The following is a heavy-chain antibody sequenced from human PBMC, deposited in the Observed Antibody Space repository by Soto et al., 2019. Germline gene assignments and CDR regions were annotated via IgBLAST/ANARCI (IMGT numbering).Heavy chain of an antibody. Sequence: SETLSLTCTVSGGFISSSSNWWSWVRQTPGKGLEWFGEIYHTGSTNYNPSLKSRATISVDKSKNQFSLKLTSVTAADTAVYYCARGGSIAVGLDYWGQGTLVT. CDR3: ARGGSIAVGLDY. CDR1: GGFISSSSNW. J-gene: IGHJ4*01. V-gene: IGHV4-4*02. CDR2: IYHTGST. D-gene: IGHD6-19*01.